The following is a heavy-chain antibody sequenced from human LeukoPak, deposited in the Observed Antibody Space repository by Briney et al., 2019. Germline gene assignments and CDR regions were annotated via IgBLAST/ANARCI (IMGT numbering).Heavy chain of an antibody. CDR2: IFYSGST. V-gene: IGHV4-61*01. J-gene: IGHJ2*01. Sequence: SETLSLTCTVSGGSVSSGTYYWSWIRQPPGKGLEWLGYIFYSGSTNYNPSLKNRVTISVDTSKNQSSLKLSSMTAADTAVYYCARRGGLNRGYWYFDLWGRGTLVTVSS. CDR3: ARRGGLNRGYWYFDL. CDR1: GGSVSSGTYY. D-gene: IGHD3-16*01.